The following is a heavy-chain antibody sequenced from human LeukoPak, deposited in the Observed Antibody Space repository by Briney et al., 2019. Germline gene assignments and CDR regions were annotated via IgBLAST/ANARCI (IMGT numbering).Heavy chain of an antibody. Sequence: GGSLRLSCAASGFTFSTYWMSWVRQAPGKGPEWVANAKYDGSEKYYVDSVNGRFTISRDNAKNSLYLQMNSLRAEDTAVYYCARAPREWLLGYYFDYWGQGTLVTVSS. CDR1: GFTFSTYW. J-gene: IGHJ4*02. V-gene: IGHV3-7*01. CDR2: AKYDGSEK. CDR3: ARAPREWLLGYYFDY. D-gene: IGHD3-3*01.